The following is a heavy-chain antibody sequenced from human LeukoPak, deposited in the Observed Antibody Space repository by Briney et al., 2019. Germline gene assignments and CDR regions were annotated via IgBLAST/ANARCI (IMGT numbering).Heavy chain of an antibody. V-gene: IGHV1-18*01. CDR1: GYTFITYG. J-gene: IGHJ4*02. D-gene: IGHD2-15*01. Sequence: ASVKVSCKASGYTFITYGISWVRQAPRQGLEWVGWVSAYADNTNYVQKLQGRVTMTTDTSTSTAYMELRSLRSDDTAVYYCARDCIGCHGFDYWGQGTLVTVSS. CDR2: VSAYADNT. CDR3: ARDCIGCHGFDY.